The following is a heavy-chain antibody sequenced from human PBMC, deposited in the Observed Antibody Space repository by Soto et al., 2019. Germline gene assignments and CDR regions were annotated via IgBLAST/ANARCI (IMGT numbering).Heavy chain of an antibody. V-gene: IGHV3-33*01. D-gene: IGHD3-10*01. J-gene: IGHJ4*02. Sequence: GGSLRLSCAASGFTFSSYGMHWVRQAPGKGLEWVAVIWYDGSNKYYADSVKGRFTIPRDNSKNTLYLQMNSLRAEDTAVYYCARDYGLGSGSYFLYYFDYWGQGTLVTVSS. CDR3: ARDYGLGSGSYFLYYFDY. CDR1: GFTFSSYG. CDR2: IWYDGSNK.